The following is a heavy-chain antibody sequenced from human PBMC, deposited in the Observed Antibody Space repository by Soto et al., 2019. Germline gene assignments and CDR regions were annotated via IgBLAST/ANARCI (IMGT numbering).Heavy chain of an antibody. V-gene: IGHV3-23*01. J-gene: IGHJ4*02. Sequence: PGGSLRLSCAASGFTFSSYSMNWVRQAPGKGLEWVSDISSSGDSIYYADSVKGRFTISRGNSKNTLYLQMNSLRAEDTAVYYCAKDPVTYGDFDYWGQGTLVTVSS. CDR1: GFTFSSYS. D-gene: IGHD4-17*01. CDR3: AKDPVTYGDFDY. CDR2: ISSSGDSI.